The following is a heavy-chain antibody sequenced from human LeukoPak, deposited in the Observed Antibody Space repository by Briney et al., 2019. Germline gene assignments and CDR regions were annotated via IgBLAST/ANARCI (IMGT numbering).Heavy chain of an antibody. V-gene: IGHV1-8*03. J-gene: IGHJ4*02. CDR1: GYTFTSYD. CDR2: MNPNSGNT. CDR3: ARGYRYCSSTSCSYYFDY. D-gene: IGHD2-2*01. Sequence: ASVKVSCKASGYTFTSYDINWVRQATGQGLEWMGWMNPNSGNTGYAQKFQGRVTITRNTSISTAYMELSSLRSEDTAVYYCARGYRYCSSTSCSYYFDYWGQGTLVTVSS.